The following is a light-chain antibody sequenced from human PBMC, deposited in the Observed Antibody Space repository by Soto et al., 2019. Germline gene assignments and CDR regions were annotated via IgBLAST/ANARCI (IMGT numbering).Light chain of an antibody. CDR1: QSVSIH. CDR2: DTS. CDR3: QQYSNWPPIT. J-gene: IGKJ5*01. Sequence: ETVMSQSPGPLSVSLAERGTLSRQASQSVSIHLAWYQQKPGQAPRLLIYDTSTRATGIPARFSGSGSGTEFTLTISSLQSEDFAVYYCQQYSNWPPITFGQGTRLEIK. V-gene: IGKV3-15*01.